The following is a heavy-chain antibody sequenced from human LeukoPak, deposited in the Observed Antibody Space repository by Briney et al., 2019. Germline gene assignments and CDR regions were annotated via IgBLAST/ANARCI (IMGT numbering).Heavy chain of an antibody. D-gene: IGHD2-2*01. CDR1: GFSLSTSGVC. CDR3: ARTTSSTSFNFDY. V-gene: IGHV2-70*11. CDR2: IDWDNDK. J-gene: IGHJ4*02. Sequence: SGSALVKPTETLTLTCTFSGFSLSTSGVCVSWIRQPPGKALEWLARIDWDNDKYYSTSLKTRLTISKDTSKNQVVLAMTNMDPVDTATYYCARTTSSTSFNFDYWGQGTLVTVSS.